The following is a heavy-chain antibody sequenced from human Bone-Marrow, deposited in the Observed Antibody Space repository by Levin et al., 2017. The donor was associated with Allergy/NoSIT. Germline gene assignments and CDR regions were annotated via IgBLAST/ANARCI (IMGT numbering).Heavy chain of an antibody. CDR2: ISSSGSTI. J-gene: IGHJ2*01. V-gene: IGHV3-48*03. D-gene: IGHD2-15*01. CDR3: ARERSIYCSGGSCYSDWYFDL. Sequence: GGSLRLSCAASGFTFSSYEMNWVRQAPGKGLEWVSYISSSGSTIYYADSVKGRFTISRDNAKNSLYLQMNSLRAEDTAVYYCARERSIYCSGGSCYSDWYFDLWGRGTLVTVSS. CDR1: GFTFSSYE.